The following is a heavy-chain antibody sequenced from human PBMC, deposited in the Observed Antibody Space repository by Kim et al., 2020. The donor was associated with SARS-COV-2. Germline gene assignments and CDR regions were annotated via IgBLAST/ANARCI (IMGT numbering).Heavy chain of an antibody. CDR3: ARLFHEYQLLPIY. Sequence: SETLSLTCTVSGGSISSSSYYWGWIRQPPGKGLEWIGSIYYSGSTYYNPSLKSRVTISVDTSKNQFSLKLSSVTAADTAVYYCARLFHEYQLLPIYWGQGTLVTVSS. CDR2: IYYSGST. V-gene: IGHV4-39*01. D-gene: IGHD2-2*01. CDR1: GGSISSSSYY. J-gene: IGHJ4*02.